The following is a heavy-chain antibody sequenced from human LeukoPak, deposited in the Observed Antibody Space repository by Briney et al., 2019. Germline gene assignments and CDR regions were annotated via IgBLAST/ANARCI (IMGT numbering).Heavy chain of an antibody. J-gene: IGHJ4*02. D-gene: IGHD4/OR15-4a*01. CDR1: GFTFSSYA. CDR3: ARRGTAGATDFDY. V-gene: IGHV3-23*01. CDR2: VTGSGDTT. Sequence: GGSLRLSCAASGFTFSSYAMSWVRQTPGKGLEWVSFVTGSGDTTYYADSVKGRFTISRDHPKNTLYLQMNGLRAEDTAVYYGARRGTAGATDFDYWGQGTLVTVSS.